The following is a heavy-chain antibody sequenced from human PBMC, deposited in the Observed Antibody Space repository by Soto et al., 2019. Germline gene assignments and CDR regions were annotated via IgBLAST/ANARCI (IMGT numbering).Heavy chain of an antibody. V-gene: IGHV1-2*06. Sequence: QVQLVQSGAEVKIPGTSVKVSCKASGYTFTGYFIHWLRLAPGQGLEWMGRINPNSGATNYARKFQDRVTMTRHTAINTAYMELSSVRSDDTAIYYCAQLPPPPDWFDPLGQGTLVTVAS. CDR2: INPNSGAT. CDR1: GYTFTGYF. J-gene: IGHJ5*02. D-gene: IGHD1-26*01. CDR3: AQLPPPPDWFDP.